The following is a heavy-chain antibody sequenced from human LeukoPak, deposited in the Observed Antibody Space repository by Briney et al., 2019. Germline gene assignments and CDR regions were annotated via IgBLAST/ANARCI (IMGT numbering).Heavy chain of an antibody. D-gene: IGHD6-19*01. V-gene: IGHV3-30-3*01. J-gene: IGHJ4*02. Sequence: GGSLRHSCAASGFTFSNHAMHWVRQAPCKGLEWVAVISKDGSRKYYADSVKGRLTISRDNSKNTLYLQMSSLRPEDTALYYCARRTAIAGSDYWGRGTLVTVSS. CDR3: ARRTAIAGSDY. CDR1: GFTFSNHA. CDR2: ISKDGSRK.